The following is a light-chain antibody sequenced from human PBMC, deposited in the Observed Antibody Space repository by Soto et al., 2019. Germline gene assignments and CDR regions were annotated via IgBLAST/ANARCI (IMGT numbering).Light chain of an antibody. CDR3: SSYAGSSNFV. V-gene: IGLV2-8*01. CDR1: SSDVGGYNY. Sequence: QSVLTQPPSASGSPGQSVTISCTGTSSDVGGYNYVSWYQQHPGKAPELMIYEVNKRPSGVPDRFSGSKSGNTASLTVSGLQAEDEADYYCSSYAGSSNFVFGTGTKVTGL. J-gene: IGLJ1*01. CDR2: EVN.